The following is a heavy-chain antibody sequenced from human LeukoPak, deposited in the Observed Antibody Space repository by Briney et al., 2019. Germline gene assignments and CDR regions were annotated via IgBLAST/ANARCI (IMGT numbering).Heavy chain of an antibody. Sequence: SSETLSLTCAVSGGSFFGSHWNWIRQSPEKGLGWIGEINHSGRTNYNPSLKSRVTISVDTSKSQFFLKLTSVTAADTAVYYCARDPTTVVTLPYYFDFWGQRTLVTVSA. J-gene: IGHJ4*02. CDR2: INHSGRT. CDR1: GGSFFGSH. CDR3: ARDPTTVVTLPYYFDF. V-gene: IGHV4-34*01. D-gene: IGHD4-23*01.